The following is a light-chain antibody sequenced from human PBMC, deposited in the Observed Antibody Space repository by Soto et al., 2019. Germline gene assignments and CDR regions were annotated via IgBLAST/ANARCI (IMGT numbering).Light chain of an antibody. J-gene: IGKJ5*01. CDR3: QHGGT. CDR1: QSVSNY. Sequence: EIVLTQSPATLSLSPGERATVSCRASQSVSNYLGWYQQKPGQAPRLLIYDASNRATGIPARFSGSGSGTDCPLTISSLEPEDFAVYYCQHGGTFGQGTRLEIK. V-gene: IGKV3-11*01. CDR2: DAS.